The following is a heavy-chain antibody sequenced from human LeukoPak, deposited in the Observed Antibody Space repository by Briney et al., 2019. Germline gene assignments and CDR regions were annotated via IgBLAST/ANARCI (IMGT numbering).Heavy chain of an antibody. CDR1: GGSISSYY. Sequence: SETLSLTCTVSGGSISSYYWSWIRQPPGKGLEWIGYIYTSGSTNYNTSLKSRVTISVDTSKNQFSLKLSSVTAADTAVYYCARGVRRVRFDPWGQGTLVTVSS. V-gene: IGHV4-4*09. J-gene: IGHJ5*02. CDR2: IYTSGST. D-gene: IGHD1-1*01. CDR3: ARGVRRVRFDP.